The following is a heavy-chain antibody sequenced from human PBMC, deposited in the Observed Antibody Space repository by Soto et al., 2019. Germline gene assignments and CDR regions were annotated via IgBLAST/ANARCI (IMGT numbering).Heavy chain of an antibody. D-gene: IGHD1-1*01. CDR3: ARALIWNPPINWFDP. V-gene: IGHV3-74*01. J-gene: IGHJ5*02. Sequence: EVQLVESGGGLVQPGGSLRLSCAASGFTFSSYWMHWVRQAPGKGLVWVSRINSDGSSTTYADSVKGRFTISRDNAKNTLYLQMNSLRAEDTAVYYCARALIWNPPINWFDPWGQGTLVTVSS. CDR2: INSDGSST. CDR1: GFTFSSYW.